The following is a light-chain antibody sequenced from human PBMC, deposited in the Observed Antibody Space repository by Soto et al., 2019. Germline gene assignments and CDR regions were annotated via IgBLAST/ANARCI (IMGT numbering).Light chain of an antibody. CDR1: QSVSSN. CDR3: QKYNNWPPIT. J-gene: IGKJ5*01. CDR2: GAS. Sequence: IIMTHSPATLSVSPGERATLSCGASQSVSSNLAWYQQQPGQAHRLLLYGASTRATGIPARFSGSGSGTEFTLTISSLQSEDFAVYYCQKYNNWPPITFGQGTRLEI. V-gene: IGKV3-15*01.